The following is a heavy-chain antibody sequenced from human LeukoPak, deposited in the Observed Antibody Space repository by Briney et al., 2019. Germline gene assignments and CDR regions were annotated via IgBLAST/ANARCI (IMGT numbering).Heavy chain of an antibody. CDR1: GFTFSTYW. CDR2: IKSDGST. D-gene: IGHD3-22*01. J-gene: IGHJ1*01. V-gene: IGHV3-74*01. Sequence: GGSLRLSCAASGFTFSTYWMHWVRQAPGKGLVWVSRIKSDGSTNYADSVKGRFTISRDNAKNTVSLQMNSLRPEDTGVYYCARAPSEIGGYYPEYFRPWGQGTLVTVSS. CDR3: ARAPSEIGGYYPEYFRP.